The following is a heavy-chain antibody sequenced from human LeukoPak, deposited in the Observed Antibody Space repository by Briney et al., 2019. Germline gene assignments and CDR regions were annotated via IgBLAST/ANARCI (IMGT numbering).Heavy chain of an antibody. J-gene: IGHJ6*03. Sequence: GRSLRLSCAASGFTFSSYGMHWVRQAPGKGLEWVAVIWYDGSNKYYADSVKGRFTISRDNSKNTLYLQMNSLRAEDTAVYYCARGGGSLSQKKRSYYYYYMDVWGKGTTVTVSS. CDR3: ARGGGSLSQKKRSYYYYYMDV. CDR2: IWYDGSNK. V-gene: IGHV3-33*01. D-gene: IGHD1-26*01. CDR1: GFTFSSYG.